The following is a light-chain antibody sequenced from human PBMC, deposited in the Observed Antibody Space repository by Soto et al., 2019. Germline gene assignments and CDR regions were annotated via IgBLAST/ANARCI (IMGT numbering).Light chain of an antibody. CDR1: QSVYNNY. CDR2: GAS. Sequence: EIVLTQSPGTVSLSPGESATLSCRASQSVYNNYIAWYQQSPGQAPRVLIYGASTRATGTPDRFSGSGSGTDFTFTISRLEPEDSAVYYCQQYGNSVTFGGGTKV. CDR3: QQYGNSVT. J-gene: IGKJ4*01. V-gene: IGKV3-20*01.